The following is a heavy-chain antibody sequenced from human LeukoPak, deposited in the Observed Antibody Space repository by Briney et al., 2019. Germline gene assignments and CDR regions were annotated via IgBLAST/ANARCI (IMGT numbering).Heavy chain of an antibody. CDR1: GGSISSGSYY. D-gene: IGHD6-19*01. Sequence: SETLSLTCTVSGGSISSGSYYWSWIRQPAGKGLEWIGRIYTSGSTNYNPSLKSRVTISVDTSKNQFSLKLSSVTAADTAVYYRARKIAVASGGAFDIWGQGTMVTVSS. CDR3: ARKIAVASGGAFDI. V-gene: IGHV4-61*02. CDR2: IYTSGST. J-gene: IGHJ3*02.